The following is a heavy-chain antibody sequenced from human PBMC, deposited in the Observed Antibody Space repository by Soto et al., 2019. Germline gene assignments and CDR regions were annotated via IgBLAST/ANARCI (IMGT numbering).Heavy chain of an antibody. Sequence: QVQLVESGGGVVQPGRSLRLSCAASGFTFSSYGMHWVRQAPGKGLEWVAVISYDGSNKYYADSVKGRFTISRDNSKNTLYLQMNSLRAEDTAGYYCAKDLGFGELLNWFDPWGQGTLVTVSS. V-gene: IGHV3-30*18. CDR3: AKDLGFGELLNWFDP. D-gene: IGHD3-10*01. J-gene: IGHJ5*02. CDR1: GFTFSSYG. CDR2: ISYDGSNK.